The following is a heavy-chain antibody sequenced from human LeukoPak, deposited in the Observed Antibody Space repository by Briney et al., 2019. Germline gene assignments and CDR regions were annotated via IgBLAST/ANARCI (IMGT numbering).Heavy chain of an antibody. CDR1: GFTFSSSA. Sequence: GGSLRLSCAASGFTFSSSAMSWVRQVPGKGLEWVSGISASGGSTNYADSVRGRFTISRDNSKNTLYLQMNSLRAEDTAVYYCAKDGYYYDSSGYSPDYWGQGTLVTVSS. CDR3: AKDGYYYDSSGYSPDY. D-gene: IGHD3-22*01. V-gene: IGHV3-23*01. CDR2: ISASGGST. J-gene: IGHJ4*02.